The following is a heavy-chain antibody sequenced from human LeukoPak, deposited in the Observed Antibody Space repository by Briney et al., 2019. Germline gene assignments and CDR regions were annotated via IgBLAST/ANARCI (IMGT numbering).Heavy chain of an antibody. V-gene: IGHV4-30-2*01. CDR1: GGSISSGGYS. D-gene: IGHD5-24*01. J-gene: IGHJ4*02. CDR3: VRGWRDYLFDY. Sequence: PSQTLSLTCAVSGGSISSGGYSWSWIRQPPGKGLEWIGYIYHSGSTYYNPSLKSRVTISVDRSKNQFSLKLSSVTAADTAVYYCVRGWRDYLFDYWGQGTLVTVSS. CDR2: IYHSGST.